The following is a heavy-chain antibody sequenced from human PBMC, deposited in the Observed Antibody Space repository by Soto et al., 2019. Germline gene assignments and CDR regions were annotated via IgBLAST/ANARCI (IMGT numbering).Heavy chain of an antibody. Sequence: SETLSLTCVVSGGSVTNTTYFWGWIRQPPGKGPEWIGSIYYSGTTYSNPSLKSRLTMSIDTSKNQFSLKLSSVTAADTAVYYCARHRDAGYSYGWYWFDPWGQGALVTVSS. V-gene: IGHV4-39*01. J-gene: IGHJ5*02. CDR1: GGSVTNTTYF. D-gene: IGHD5-18*01. CDR3: ARHRDAGYSYGWYWFDP. CDR2: IYYSGTT.